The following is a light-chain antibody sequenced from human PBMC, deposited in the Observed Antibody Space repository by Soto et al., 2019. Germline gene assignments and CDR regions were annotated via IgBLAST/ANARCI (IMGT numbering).Light chain of an antibody. Sequence: DIQMTQSPSTLSASVGDRVTITCRASQSISAWLAWYQQKPGKAPKLLIYDASSLESGVPSRFSGSGSGTEFTLTISSLQPDDSATYYCQQYNNSPALTFGGGTKVDIK. V-gene: IGKV1-5*01. CDR3: QQYNNSPALT. J-gene: IGKJ4*01. CDR1: QSISAW. CDR2: DAS.